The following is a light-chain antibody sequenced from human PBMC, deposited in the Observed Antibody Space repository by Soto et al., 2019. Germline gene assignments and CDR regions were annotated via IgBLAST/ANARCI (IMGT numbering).Light chain of an antibody. CDR2: GAS. J-gene: IGKJ1*01. CDR1: QSVTSSY. CDR3: QQYGSSRT. V-gene: IGKV3-20*01. Sequence: EIVLTQSPGTLSLSPGERATLSCRASQSVTSSYLAWYQQKPGQAPRLLIYGASSRATGIPDRFSGSWSGTEFTLTISRLEPEDFAVYYCQQYGSSRTFGQGTKVEVK.